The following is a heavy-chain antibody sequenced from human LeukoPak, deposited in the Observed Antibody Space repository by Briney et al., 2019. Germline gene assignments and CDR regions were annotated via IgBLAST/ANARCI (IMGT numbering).Heavy chain of an antibody. J-gene: IGHJ3*02. Sequence: SDTLSLTCTVSGDPITSSGSYWPPSRQPRGGGLLWFGNIYYGGITYYNPSLKSLVTISVDTSKNQVSLRLSSVTATDTAVYYCATPDGALSYYYDSSGPQGGAFDIWGQGTMVTVSS. V-gene: IGHV4-39*01. CDR1: GDPITSSGSY. D-gene: IGHD3-22*01. CDR2: IYYGGIT. CDR3: ATPDGALSYYYDSSGPQGGAFDI.